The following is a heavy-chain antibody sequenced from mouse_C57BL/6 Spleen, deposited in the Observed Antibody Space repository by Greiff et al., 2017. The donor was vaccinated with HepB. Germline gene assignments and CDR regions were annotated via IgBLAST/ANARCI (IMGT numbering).Heavy chain of an antibody. D-gene: IGHD1-1*01. CDR3: ARGGVTTVVADYVDY. CDR1: GYTFTSYW. J-gene: IGHJ2*01. V-gene: IGHV1-53*01. Sequence: QVQLQQPGTELVKPGASVKLSCKASGYTFTSYWMHWVKQRPGQGLEWIGNINPSNGGTNYNEKFKSKATQTVDKSSSTAYMQLSSLTSEDSAVYYCARGGVTTVVADYVDYWGKGTTLTVSS. CDR2: INPSNGGT.